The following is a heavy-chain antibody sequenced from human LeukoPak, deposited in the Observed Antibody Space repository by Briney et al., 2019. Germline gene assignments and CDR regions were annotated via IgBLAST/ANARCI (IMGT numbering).Heavy chain of an antibody. J-gene: IGHJ4*02. Sequence: GGSLRLSCAASGFTFSSYSMSWVRQAPGKGLEWVSSISVSSSSLYYADSVKGRFTISRDNSKNTLYLQMNSLRAEDTAVYYCARSFWWFGEFSPFDNWGQGTLVTVSS. V-gene: IGHV3-21*01. CDR3: ARSFWWFGEFSPFDN. CDR1: GFTFSSYS. D-gene: IGHD3-10*01. CDR2: ISVSSSSL.